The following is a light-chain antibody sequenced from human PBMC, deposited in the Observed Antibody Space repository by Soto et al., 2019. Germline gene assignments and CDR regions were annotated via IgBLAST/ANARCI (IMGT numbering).Light chain of an antibody. J-gene: IGLJ1*01. CDR3: AAWDDSLNGYV. Sequence: QSVLTQPPSASGTPGQRVTISCSGSSSNIGSNTVNWYKQLPGTAPKLLIYTNNQRPSVVPDRFSGSKSGTSASLAISGLQSEDEADYYCAAWDDSLNGYVFGTGTKLTVL. V-gene: IGLV1-44*01. CDR1: SSNIGSNT. CDR2: TNN.